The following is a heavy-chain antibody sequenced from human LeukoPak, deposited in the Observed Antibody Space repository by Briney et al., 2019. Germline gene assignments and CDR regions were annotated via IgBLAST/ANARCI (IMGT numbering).Heavy chain of an antibody. CDR2: INPNGGST. V-gene: IGHV1-46*01. J-gene: IGHJ5*02. CDR1: GYTFTSYY. Sequence: ASVKVSCKASGYTFTSYYMHWVRQAPGQGLEWMGLINPNGGSTNYAQKFQGRVTMTRDKSTSTAYMELRSLRSDDTAVYYCARGYCSSTSCYSQVRKRASIAAAAPEDRADWFDGWGQGTLVTVSS. D-gene: IGHD2-2*02. CDR3: ARGYCSSTSCYSQVRKRASIAAAAPEDRADWFDG.